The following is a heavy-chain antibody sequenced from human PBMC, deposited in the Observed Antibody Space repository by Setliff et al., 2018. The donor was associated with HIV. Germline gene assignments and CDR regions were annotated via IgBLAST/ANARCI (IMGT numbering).Heavy chain of an antibody. CDR2: IYGDGSDP. CDR1: GYKFTDYW. J-gene: IGHJ3*02. Sequence: PGESLKISCKGFGYKFTDYWVGWVRQMPGEGLEWMGVIYGDGSDPRYSPSFQGQVTISADWSITTAFLQWNSLKASDTALYYCARPQYHQSSDAFDIWGQGTMVTVSS. CDR3: ARPQYHQSSDAFDI. V-gene: IGHV5-51*01.